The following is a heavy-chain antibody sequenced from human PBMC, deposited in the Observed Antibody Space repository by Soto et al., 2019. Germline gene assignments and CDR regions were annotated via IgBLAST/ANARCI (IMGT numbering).Heavy chain of an antibody. CDR3: ARDNGIEGSFDP. CDR2: INPNSGGT. J-gene: IGHJ5*02. V-gene: IGHV1-2*02. CDR1: GYSLSGYY. Sequence: ASVKVSCKASGYSLSGYYLHWVRQAPGQGPEWMGWINPNSGGTKYVQKFQGRVTMTRDTSISTVYLELSRLRSDDTAVYYCARDNGIEGSFDPWGQGTQVTVSS.